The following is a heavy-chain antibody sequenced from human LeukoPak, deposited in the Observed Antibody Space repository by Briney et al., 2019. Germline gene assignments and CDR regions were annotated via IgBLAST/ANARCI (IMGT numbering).Heavy chain of an antibody. CDR1: GFTVSSNY. V-gene: IGHV3-23*01. Sequence: GGSLRLSCTASGFTVSSNYMSWVRQAPGKGLEWVSAISGSGGSTYYADSVKGRFTISRDNSKNTLYLQMDSLRAEDTAVYYCAKRRRITIFGVVTREVGLDIWGQGTMVTVSS. CDR2: ISGSGGST. CDR3: AKRRRITIFGVVTREVGLDI. D-gene: IGHD3-3*01. J-gene: IGHJ3*02.